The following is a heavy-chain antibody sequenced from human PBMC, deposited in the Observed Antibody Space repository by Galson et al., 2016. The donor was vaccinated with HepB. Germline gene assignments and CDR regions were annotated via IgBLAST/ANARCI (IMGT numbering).Heavy chain of an antibody. CDR3: ARVVELGRGFHV. CDR2: TYYRPYWQN. D-gene: IGHD3-10*01. Sequence: CAISGDSVSNNHAAWNWVRQSPSRGLEWLGRTYYRPYWQNEYADSVKSRITINPDTSKNQVSLQVNSGTLEDTAVYYCARVVELGRGFHVWGQGTTVTVSS. CDR1: GDSVSNNHAA. V-gene: IGHV6-1*01. J-gene: IGHJ6*02.